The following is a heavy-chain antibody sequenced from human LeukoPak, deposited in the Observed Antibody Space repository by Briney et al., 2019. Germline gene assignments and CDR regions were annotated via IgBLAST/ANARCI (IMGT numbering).Heavy chain of an antibody. V-gene: IGHV4-34*01. J-gene: IGHJ4*02. D-gene: IGHD4-17*01. Sequence: PSETLSLTCAVYGGSFSGYYWSWIRQPPGKGLEWIGEINHSGSTNYNPSLKSRVTISVDTSKNQFSLKLSSVTAADTAVYYCARGYYYGGYADYWGQGTLVTVSS. CDR3: ARGYYYGGYADY. CDR1: GGSFSGYY. CDR2: INHSGST.